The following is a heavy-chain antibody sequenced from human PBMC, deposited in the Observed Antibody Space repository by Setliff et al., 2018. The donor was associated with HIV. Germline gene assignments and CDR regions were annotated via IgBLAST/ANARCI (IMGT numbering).Heavy chain of an antibody. CDR3: ARGTDFWSGSSNFDY. CDR2: INPNSGGT. CDR1: GYTFTAYY. D-gene: IGHD3-3*01. Sequence: GASVKVSCKAYGYTFTAYYMHWVRQAPGQGLEWMGWINPNSGGTNYAQKFRGRVTMTRDTSISTAHMYLSSLRSDDTAIYFCARGTDFWSGSSNFDYWGQGTQVTVSS. J-gene: IGHJ4*02. V-gene: IGHV1-2*02.